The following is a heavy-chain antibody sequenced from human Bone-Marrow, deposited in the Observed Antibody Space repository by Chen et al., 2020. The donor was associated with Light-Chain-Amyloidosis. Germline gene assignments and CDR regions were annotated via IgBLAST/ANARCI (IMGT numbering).Heavy chain of an antibody. Sequence: EVQLEQSGPEVKKPGESLKISCKGFGYPFPNYWIGWVRQMPGKGLEWMGVIYPDDSDARYSPSFEGQVTISADKSITTAYLQWRSLKASDTAMYYCARRRDGYNFDXXXQGTLVTVSS. CDR1: GYPFPNYW. D-gene: IGHD5-12*01. CDR2: IYPDDSDA. V-gene: IGHV5-51*01. CDR3: ARRRDGYNFDX. J-gene: IGHJ4*02.